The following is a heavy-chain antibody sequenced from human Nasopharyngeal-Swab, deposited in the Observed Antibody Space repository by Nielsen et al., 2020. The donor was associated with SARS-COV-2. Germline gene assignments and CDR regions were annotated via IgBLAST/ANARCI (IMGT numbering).Heavy chain of an antibody. CDR2: IRSKGNSYAT. CDR3: SRCGGSCYTGKDY. D-gene: IGHD2-15*01. J-gene: IGHJ4*02. Sequence: GESLKISCAASGFIFCDSSIHWVRQASGKGLEWVGRIRSKGNSYATEYAASVEGRFTISRDDSKNTAYLQMNSLMTEDTAVYYCSRCGGSCYTGKDYWGQGTLVTVSS. V-gene: IGHV3-73*01. CDR1: GFIFCDSS.